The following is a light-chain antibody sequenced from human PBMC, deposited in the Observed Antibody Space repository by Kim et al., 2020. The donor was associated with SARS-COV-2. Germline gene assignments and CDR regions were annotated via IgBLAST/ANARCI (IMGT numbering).Light chain of an antibody. Sequence: APGKAARIIGWGNNIGSKSVHWYQQRPGQAPVLVIYYDSDRPSGIPERFSGSNAGNTATLTISRVEAGDEADYYCQVWDSSSDHVVFGGGTQLTVL. CDR3: QVWDSSSDHVV. V-gene: IGLV3-21*04. CDR2: YDS. CDR1: NIGSKS. J-gene: IGLJ2*01.